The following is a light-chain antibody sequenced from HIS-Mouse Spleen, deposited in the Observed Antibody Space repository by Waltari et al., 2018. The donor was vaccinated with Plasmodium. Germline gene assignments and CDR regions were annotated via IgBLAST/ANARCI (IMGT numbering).Light chain of an antibody. CDR2: QDS. Sequence: SYELTQPPSVSVSPVHTARITRSGDQLGDNYASWYQQKPGQSQVLVIYQDSKRPSGIPERFSGSNSGNTATLTISGTQAMDEADYYCQAWDSSTVVFGGGTKLTVL. J-gene: IGLJ2*01. CDR3: QAWDSSTVV. V-gene: IGLV3-1*01. CDR1: QLGDNY.